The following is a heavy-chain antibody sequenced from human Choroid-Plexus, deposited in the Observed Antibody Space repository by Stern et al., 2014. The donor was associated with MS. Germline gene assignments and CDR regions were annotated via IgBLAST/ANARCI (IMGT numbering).Heavy chain of an antibody. CDR3: AKDRQYLTYFFDH. CDR1: GFTFGSCA. J-gene: IGHJ5*02. D-gene: IGHD2/OR15-2a*01. Sequence: QVQLVESGGGVVQPGRPLRLSCVASGFTFGSCAMHWVRQAPGKVLEWVGGVSHDGSYKYYADSVKGRFTISRDNSQNTLYMQMSSLRPEDTAVYYCAKDRQYLTYFFDHWGQGSLVTVSS. V-gene: IGHV3-30*18. CDR2: VSHDGSYK.